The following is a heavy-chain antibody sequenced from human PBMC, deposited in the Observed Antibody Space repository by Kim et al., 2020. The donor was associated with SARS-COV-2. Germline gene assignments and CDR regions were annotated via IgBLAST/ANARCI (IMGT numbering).Heavy chain of an antibody. CDR1: GYTFTSYP. J-gene: IGHJ5*02. Sequence: ASVKVSCKASGYTFTSYPIHWLRQAPGQGPEWMGWINTNSGNPTYAQGFRGRFVFSLDTSASTAYLQISSLKSADTAVYYCAKAADFSIRRADPWGQGTL. D-gene: IGHD4-4*01. CDR2: INTNSGNP. CDR3: AKAADFSIRRADP. V-gene: IGHV7-4-1*02.